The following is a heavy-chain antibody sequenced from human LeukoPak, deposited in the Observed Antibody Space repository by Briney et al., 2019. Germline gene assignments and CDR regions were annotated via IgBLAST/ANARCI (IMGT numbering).Heavy chain of an antibody. Sequence: PSETLSLTCAVYGGSFSGYYWSWIRQPPGKGLEWIGEINHSGSTNYNPSLKSRATISVAPSKNQSSLSLSSVAAAAPAVDSFARRLVGGYSYGSYYYYMDVWGKGTTVTISS. CDR1: GGSFSGYY. CDR3: ARRLVGGYSYGSYYYYMDV. J-gene: IGHJ6*03. D-gene: IGHD5-18*01. CDR2: INHSGST. V-gene: IGHV4-34*01.